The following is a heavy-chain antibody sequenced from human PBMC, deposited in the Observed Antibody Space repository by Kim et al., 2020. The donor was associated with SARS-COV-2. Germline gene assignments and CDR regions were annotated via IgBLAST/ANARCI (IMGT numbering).Heavy chain of an antibody. Sequence: SETLSLTCAVYGGSFSGYYWSWIRQPPGKGLEWIGEINHSGSTNYNPSLKSRVTISVDTSKNQFSLKLSSVTAADTAVYYCARAAICSSTSCYLSYYYYYYMDVWGKGTTVTVSS. V-gene: IGHV4-34*01. CDR3: ARAAICSSTSCYLSYYYYYYMDV. J-gene: IGHJ6*03. CDR2: INHSGST. D-gene: IGHD2-2*01. CDR1: GGSFSGYY.